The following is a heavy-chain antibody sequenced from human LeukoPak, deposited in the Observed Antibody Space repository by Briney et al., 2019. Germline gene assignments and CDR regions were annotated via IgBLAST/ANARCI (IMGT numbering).Heavy chain of an antibody. Sequence: PSETLSLTCTVSGGSISSGVHYWSWIRQPPGKGLEWIGYIYYTGSTYYNPSLKSRVAMSIDTSQNHFSLNLSSVTAADTAVYYCAIYCSSGSCRRRGAFDIWGQGTMVAVSS. CDR1: GGSISSGVHY. J-gene: IGHJ3*02. D-gene: IGHD2-15*01. CDR3: AIYCSSGSCRRRGAFDI. CDR2: IYYTGST. V-gene: IGHV4-30-4*01.